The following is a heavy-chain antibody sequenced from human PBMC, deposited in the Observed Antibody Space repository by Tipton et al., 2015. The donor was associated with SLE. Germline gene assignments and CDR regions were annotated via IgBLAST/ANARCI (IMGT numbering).Heavy chain of an antibody. Sequence: SLRLSCAASGFKFGDFYMSWIRQAPGKGLEWVAYFGITSTTVHYADSAKGRFTISRDNANNLLFLQMDTLRVEDTAQYYCARDGYRGLFYHYYYMDVWGNGTTVTVSS. J-gene: IGHJ6*03. V-gene: IGHV3-11*04. CDR3: ARDGYRGLFYHYYYMDV. CDR2: FGITSTTV. CDR1: GFKFGDFY. D-gene: IGHD5-18*01.